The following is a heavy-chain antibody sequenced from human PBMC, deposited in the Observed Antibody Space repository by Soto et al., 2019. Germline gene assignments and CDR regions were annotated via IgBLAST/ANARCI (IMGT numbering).Heavy chain of an antibody. V-gene: IGHV3-48*03. Sequence: LRLSCAASGFTFSSYEMNWVRQAPGKGLEWVSYISSSDSPIYYADSVKGRFTISRDNGKNSLYLQMNSLRAEDTAVYYCARHLRGVGATKAFDIYGQGTMVSVSS. J-gene: IGHJ3*02. CDR2: ISSSDSPI. CDR1: GFTFSSYE. CDR3: ARHLRGVGATKAFDI. D-gene: IGHD1-26*01.